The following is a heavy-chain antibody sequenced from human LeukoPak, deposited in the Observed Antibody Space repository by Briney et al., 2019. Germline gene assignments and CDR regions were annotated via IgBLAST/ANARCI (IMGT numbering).Heavy chain of an antibody. Sequence: GGSLRLSCAASGFTFSSYGVSWVRQAPGKGLEWVSAISGSGGNTYYADSVKGRFTISRDNSKNTLYLQMNSLRAEDTAVYYCAKDLGAAGRDFDAFDIWGQGTMVTVSS. D-gene: IGHD1-1*01. CDR3: AKDLGAAGRDFDAFDI. V-gene: IGHV3-23*01. CDR1: GFTFSSYG. J-gene: IGHJ3*02. CDR2: ISGSGGNT.